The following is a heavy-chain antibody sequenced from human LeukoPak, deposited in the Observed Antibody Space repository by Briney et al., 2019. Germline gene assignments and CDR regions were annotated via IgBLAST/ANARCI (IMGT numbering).Heavy chain of an antibody. V-gene: IGHV3-21*06. CDR3: TRDGIGPHDF. J-gene: IGHJ4*02. CDR2: LTSSSSKA. CDR1: GFTFSSYG. Sequence: PGGSLRLSCAASGFTFSSYGMHWVRQAPGKGLEWVSSLTSSSSKASYVDSVKGRFTIFRDNAQNSLYLQMDSLRGEDTAVYYCTRDGIGPHDFWGQGTLVTVSS.